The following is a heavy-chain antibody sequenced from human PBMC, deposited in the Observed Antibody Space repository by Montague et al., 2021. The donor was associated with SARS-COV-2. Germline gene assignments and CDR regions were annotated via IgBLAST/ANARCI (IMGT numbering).Heavy chain of an antibody. Sequence: SLRLSCAASVFTFSSYAMHLVRQAPGKGLEWVAVISYDGSNKYYADSVKGRFTISRDNSKNTLYLQMNSLRAEDTAVYYCAREYYDILTGYLAHYYYYGMDVWGQGTTVTVSS. D-gene: IGHD3-9*01. V-gene: IGHV3-30-3*01. J-gene: IGHJ6*02. CDR3: AREYYDILTGYLAHYYYYGMDV. CDR1: VFTFSSYA. CDR2: ISYDGSNK.